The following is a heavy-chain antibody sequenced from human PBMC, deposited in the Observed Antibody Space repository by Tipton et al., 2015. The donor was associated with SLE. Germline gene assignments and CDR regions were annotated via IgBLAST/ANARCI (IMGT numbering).Heavy chain of an antibody. CDR1: GDSISSSSHL. D-gene: IGHD5-18*01. CDR3: ARENSYVFDY. J-gene: IGHJ4*02. V-gene: IGHV4-39*02. CDR2: MHYSGTT. Sequence: TLSLTCSVSGDSISSSSHLWGWIRQPPGKGLEWIGYMHYSGTTDYNPSLTSRVTISVDTSKNKFSLQLVFVTAADTAVYYCARENSYVFDYWGQGTLVTVSS.